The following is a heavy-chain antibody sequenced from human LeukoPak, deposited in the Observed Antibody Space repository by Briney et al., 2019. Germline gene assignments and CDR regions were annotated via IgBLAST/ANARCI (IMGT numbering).Heavy chain of an antibody. CDR2: IYYTGST. Sequence: PSETLSLTCTVSSGSISRYYWSWIRQPPGKGLDWIGYIYYTGSTYYNPSLKSRVTISVDTSKNQFSLKLNSVTAADTAVYYCAREKSGSYETPLHPWGQGTLVTVSS. CDR1: SGSISRYY. V-gene: IGHV4-59*01. D-gene: IGHD1-26*01. CDR3: AREKSGSYETPLHP. J-gene: IGHJ5*02.